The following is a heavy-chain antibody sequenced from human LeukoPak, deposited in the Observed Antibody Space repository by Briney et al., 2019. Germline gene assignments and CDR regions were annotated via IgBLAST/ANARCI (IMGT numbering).Heavy chain of an antibody. CDR3: AREARGVISGFDY. Sequence: SETLSLTSNVSGASIRSDYWSWIRQPAGKGLEWIGRIYTSGSTNYNPSLKSRVTMSVDTSKNQFSLKLSSVTAADTAVYYCAREARGVISGFDYWGQGTLVTVSS. CDR1: GASIRSDY. V-gene: IGHV4-4*07. D-gene: IGHD3-10*01. J-gene: IGHJ4*02. CDR2: IYTSGST.